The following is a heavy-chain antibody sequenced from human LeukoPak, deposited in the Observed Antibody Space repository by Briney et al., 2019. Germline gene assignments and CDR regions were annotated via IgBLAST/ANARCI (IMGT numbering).Heavy chain of an antibody. Sequence: ASVKVSCKASGYTFTGYYMHWVRQAPGQGLEWMGGIIPIFGTADYAQKFQGRVTITADESTSTAYMELSSLRSEDTAVYYCAREAAAGSDAFDIWGQGTMVTVSS. CDR1: GYTFTGYY. CDR3: AREAAAGSDAFDI. J-gene: IGHJ3*02. V-gene: IGHV1-69*13. CDR2: IIPIFGTA. D-gene: IGHD6-13*01.